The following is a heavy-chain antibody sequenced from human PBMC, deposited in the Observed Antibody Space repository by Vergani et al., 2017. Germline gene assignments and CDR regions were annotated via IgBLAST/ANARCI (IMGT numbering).Heavy chain of an antibody. CDR2: ISYDGSNK. V-gene: IGHV3-30-3*01. D-gene: IGHD3-10*01. Sequence: QVQLVESGGGVVQPGRSLRLSCAASGFTFSSYAMHWVRQAPGKGLEWVAVISYDGSNKYYADSVKGRFTISRDNSKNTLYLQMNSLRAEDTAVYYCAKDGSGSYPTFDYWGQGTLVTVSS. CDR1: GFTFSSYA. J-gene: IGHJ4*02. CDR3: AKDGSGSYPTFDY.